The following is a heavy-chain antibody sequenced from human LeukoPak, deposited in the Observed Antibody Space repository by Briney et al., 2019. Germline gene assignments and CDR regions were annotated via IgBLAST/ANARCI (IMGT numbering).Heavy chain of an antibody. J-gene: IGHJ4*02. CDR2: ISYDGSNK. CDR3: ARDKRHYDIHFDY. V-gene: IGHV3-30-3*01. D-gene: IGHD3-9*01. Sequence: GGSLRLSCAASGFTFSSYAMHWVRQAPGKGLEWVAVISYDGSNKYYADSVKGRFTISRDNSKNTLYLQMNSLRAEDTAVYYCARDKRHYDIHFDYWGQGTLVTVSS. CDR1: GFTFSSYA.